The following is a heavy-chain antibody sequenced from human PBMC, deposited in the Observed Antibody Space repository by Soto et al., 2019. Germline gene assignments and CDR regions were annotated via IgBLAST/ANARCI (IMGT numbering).Heavy chain of an antibody. Sequence: QVQLVQSGAEVKKPGASVKVSCKVSGYTLNEVAMHWVLQAPGKGLEWLGGFDPDEAETIYAQHFQGRVTMTEDTSTDTVYMELSSLRSEDTALYFCSTYHGDYNFDHWGQGTLVTVSS. CDR1: GYTLNEVA. CDR2: FDPDEAET. D-gene: IGHD4-17*01. CDR3: STYHGDYNFDH. J-gene: IGHJ5*02. V-gene: IGHV1-24*01.